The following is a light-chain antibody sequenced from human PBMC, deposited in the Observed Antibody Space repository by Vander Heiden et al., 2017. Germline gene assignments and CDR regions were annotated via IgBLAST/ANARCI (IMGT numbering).Light chain of an antibody. V-gene: IGKV3-15*01. CDR2: GAS. CDR3: QQYNNWPPRVT. J-gene: IGKJ4*01. CDR1: QSVSSN. Sequence: EIVMTQSPATLSVSTGERATLSCRASQSVSSNLAWYQQKPGQAPRLLIYGASTRATGIPARFSGSGSGTEFTLTISSLQSEDFAVYYCQQYNNWPPRVTFGGGTKVEIK.